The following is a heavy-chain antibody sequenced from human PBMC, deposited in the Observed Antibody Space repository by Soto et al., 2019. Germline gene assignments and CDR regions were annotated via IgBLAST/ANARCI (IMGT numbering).Heavy chain of an antibody. J-gene: IGHJ6*02. D-gene: IGHD4-17*01. CDR3: ARRTVPTIYYYGMDV. CDR2: IYYSGST. CDR1: GGSISSYY. V-gene: IGHV4-59*01. Sequence: PWETLSPTCTVSGGSISSYYLPWIRQPPGKGLEWIRIIYYSGSTYYNPSLKSRVTISVDTSNNQFSLRLNSVTAADTTAYYCARRTVPTIYYYGMDVWGQETRVTVSS.